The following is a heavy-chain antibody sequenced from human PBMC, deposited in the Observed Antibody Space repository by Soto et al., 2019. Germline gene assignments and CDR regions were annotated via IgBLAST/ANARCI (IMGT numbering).Heavy chain of an antibody. CDR1: GFTFSSYG. CDR3: ARDRRWELLGYYFDY. CDR2: IWYDGSNK. V-gene: IGHV3-33*01. Sequence: QVQLVESGGGVVQPGRSLRLSCAASGFTFSSYGMHWVRQAPGKGLEWVAVIWYDGSNKYYADSVKGRFTISRDNSKNTLYLQMNSLRAEDTAVYYCARDRRWELLGYYFDYWGQGTLVTVSS. J-gene: IGHJ4*02. D-gene: IGHD1-26*01.